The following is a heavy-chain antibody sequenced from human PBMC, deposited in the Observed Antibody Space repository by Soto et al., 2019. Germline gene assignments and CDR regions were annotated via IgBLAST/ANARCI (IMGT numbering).Heavy chain of an antibody. CDR3: ARALGIAAFVDY. CDR1: GFTFSSYA. D-gene: IGHD6-13*01. J-gene: IGHJ4*02. CDR2: ISYDGSNK. V-gene: IGHV3-30-3*01. Sequence: GGSLRLSCAASGFTFSSYAMHWVRQAPGKGLEWVAVISYDGSNKYYADSVKGRFTISRDNSKNTLYLQMNSLRAEDTAVYYCARALGIAAFVDYWGQGTLVTVSS.